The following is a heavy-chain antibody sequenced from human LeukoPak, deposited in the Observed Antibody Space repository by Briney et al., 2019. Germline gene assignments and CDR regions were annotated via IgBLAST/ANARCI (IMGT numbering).Heavy chain of an antibody. D-gene: IGHD6-19*01. V-gene: IGHV3-23*01. CDR3: AKDLSRAVAADWFDP. J-gene: IGHJ5*02. CDR1: GFTFSKYD. Sequence: GSLRLSCAASGFTFSKYDMSWVRPAPGEGLEWVSSISDSGGSTYYADSVKGRFTISRDNSKNTLYLQMTNLKDADTAVYYCAKDLSRAVAADWFDPWDQGSLVTVSS. CDR2: ISDSGGST.